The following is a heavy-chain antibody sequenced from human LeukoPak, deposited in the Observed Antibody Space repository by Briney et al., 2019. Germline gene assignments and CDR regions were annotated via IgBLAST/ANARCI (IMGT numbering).Heavy chain of an antibody. J-gene: IGHJ4*02. V-gene: IGHV3-48*01. Sequence: GGFLRLSCAASGFTFSSQSMNWVRQAPGKGLEWVSYISSSGSSIYYADSVKGRFTISRDNAKNSLYLQMNSLRAEDTAVYYCASRGDTAMANSFDYWGQGTLVTVSS. CDR3: ASRGDTAMANSFDY. CDR2: ISSSGSSI. D-gene: IGHD5-18*01. CDR1: GFTFSSQS.